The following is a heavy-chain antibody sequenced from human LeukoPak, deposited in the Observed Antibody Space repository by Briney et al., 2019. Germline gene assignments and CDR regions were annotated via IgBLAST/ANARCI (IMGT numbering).Heavy chain of an antibody. CDR1: GGSISGSSYF. D-gene: IGHD3-10*01. CDR3: ARLKEGIDY. J-gene: IGHJ4*02. Sequence: SETLSLTCAVSGGSISGSSYFWGWIRQPPGKGLEWIGSIYYSGTTYYNPSLKGRVTISVDTSKNQFSLKLSSVTAADTAVYYCARLKEGIDYWGQGTLVTVSS. CDR2: IYYSGTT. V-gene: IGHV4-39*01.